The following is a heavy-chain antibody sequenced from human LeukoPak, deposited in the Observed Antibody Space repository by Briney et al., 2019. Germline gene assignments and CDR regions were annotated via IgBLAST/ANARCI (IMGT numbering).Heavy chain of an antibody. V-gene: IGHV3-66*01. CDR3: ARSKGSGSWQNWFDP. CDR1: GFTVSSNY. CDR2: IYSGGST. J-gene: IGHJ5*02. Sequence: GGSLRLSCAASGFTVSSNYMSWVRQAPGKGLEWVSVIYSGGSTYYADSVKGRFTISRDNSKNTLYLQMNSLRAEDTAVYYCARSKGSGSWQNWFDPWGQGTLVTVSS. D-gene: IGHD6-13*01.